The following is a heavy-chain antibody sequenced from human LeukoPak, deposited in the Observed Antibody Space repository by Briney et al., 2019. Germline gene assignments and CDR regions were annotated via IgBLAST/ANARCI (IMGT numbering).Heavy chain of an antibody. D-gene: IGHD3-10*01. J-gene: IGHJ3*02. CDR2: ISYDGSNK. CDR1: GFTFSSYG. V-gene: IGHV3-30*03. CDR3: AGFGESSSAFDI. Sequence: PGRSLRLSCAASGFTFSSYGMHWVRQAPGKGPEWVAVISYDGSNKYYADSVKGRFTISRDNSKNTLYLQMNSLRAEDRAVYYCAGFGESSSAFDIWGQGTMVTVSS.